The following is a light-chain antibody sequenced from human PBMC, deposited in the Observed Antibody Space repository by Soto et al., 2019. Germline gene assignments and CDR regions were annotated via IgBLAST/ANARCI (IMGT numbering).Light chain of an antibody. CDR3: QHYSSSPPGLT. CDR2: GES. CDR1: QSVSSSY. V-gene: IGKV3-20*01. J-gene: IGKJ4*01. Sequence: DIGLTQSPGTLSLSPGERATLSCMARQSVSSSYLAWYQQKPGQAPRLLIYGESSRATGIPDRFSGSGSGKDFTLTISGLEPEYFAMHYCQHYSSSPPGLTFGGGTKVEIK.